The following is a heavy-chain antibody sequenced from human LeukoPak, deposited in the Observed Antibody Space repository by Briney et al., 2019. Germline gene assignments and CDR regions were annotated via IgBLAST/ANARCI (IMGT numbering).Heavy chain of an antibody. Sequence: SETLSLTCAVYGGSISSSNWWSWVRRPPGKGLEWIGEIYHSGSTNYNPSLKSRVTISVDKSRNQFSLKLSSVTAADTAVYYCARLAWEPGYYYYGMDVWGQGTTVTVSS. CDR3: ARLAWEPGYYYYGMDV. V-gene: IGHV4-4*02. CDR1: GGSISSSNW. J-gene: IGHJ6*02. D-gene: IGHD1-26*01. CDR2: IYHSGST.